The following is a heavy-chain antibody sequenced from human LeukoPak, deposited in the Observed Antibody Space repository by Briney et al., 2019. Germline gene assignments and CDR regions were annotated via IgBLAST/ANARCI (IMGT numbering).Heavy chain of an antibody. CDR1: GFTFSSYA. V-gene: IGHV3-30-3*01. Sequence: PGGSLRLSCAASGFTFSSYAMPWVRQAPGKGLEWVAVISYDGSNKYYADSVKGRFTISRDNSKNTLYLQMNSLRAEDTAVYYCASSAHYGSGSYIYWGQGILVTVSS. D-gene: IGHD3-10*01. CDR2: ISYDGSNK. CDR3: ASSAHYGSGSYIY. J-gene: IGHJ4*02.